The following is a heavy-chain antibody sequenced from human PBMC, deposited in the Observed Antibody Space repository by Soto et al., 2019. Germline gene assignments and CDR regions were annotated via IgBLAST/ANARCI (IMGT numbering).Heavy chain of an antibody. Sequence: QITLKESGPTLVKPTQTITLTCTFSGFLLSTSGVGVGWIRQAPGKALEWLALIYWDDDKRYSPSLKSRLTSTKDTSKNQVVLTMTNMDPVDTAPCYCAAQTYYYDSSGYYKSDWGQGTLVTVSS. V-gene: IGHV2-5*02. J-gene: IGHJ4*02. CDR1: GFLLSTSGVG. CDR3: AAQTYYYDSSGYYKSD. D-gene: IGHD3-22*01. CDR2: IYWDDDK.